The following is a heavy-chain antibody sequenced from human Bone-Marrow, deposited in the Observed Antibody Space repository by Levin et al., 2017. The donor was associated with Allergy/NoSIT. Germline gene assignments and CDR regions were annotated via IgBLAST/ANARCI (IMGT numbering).Heavy chain of an antibody. J-gene: IGHJ4*02. CDR3: SIIVMVHDAAFDY. Sequence: ASVKVSCKASGHTFTNYFVDWVRQAPGQGLEWVGIINPGDGSTNYAQKLEGRISMTSDTSTETVYMELTSLTSEDTAVYFCSIIVMVHDAAFDYWGQGTLVTVSS. CDR1: GHTFTNYF. V-gene: IGHV1-46*03. D-gene: IGHD1-1*01. CDR2: INPGDGST.